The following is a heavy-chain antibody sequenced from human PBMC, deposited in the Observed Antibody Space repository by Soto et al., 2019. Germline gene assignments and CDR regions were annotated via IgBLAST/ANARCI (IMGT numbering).Heavy chain of an antibody. D-gene: IGHD5-12*01. CDR2: IIPIFGTA. CDR3: ATRRDGYNYYYYGMDV. Sequence: QVQLVQSGAEVKKPGSSVKVSCKASGGTFSSYAISCVRQAPGQGLEWMGGIIPIFGTANYAQKFQGRVTITADESTSTAYMELSSLRSEDTAVYYCATRRDGYNYYYYGMDVWGQGTTVTVSS. J-gene: IGHJ6*02. CDR1: GGTFSSYA. V-gene: IGHV1-69*01.